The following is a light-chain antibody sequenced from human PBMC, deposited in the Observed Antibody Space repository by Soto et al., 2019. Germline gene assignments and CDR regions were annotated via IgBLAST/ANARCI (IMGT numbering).Light chain of an antibody. J-gene: IGKJ2*01. Sequence: DIQMTQSPSSLSASVGDRVTITCRASQSISSYLNWYQQKPGKAPKLLIYAASSLQSGVQSMFSGSGSGTDFTLTISSRQPEDFANYYCQQSYSTPYTCRQRTNLDIK. CDR1: QSISSY. CDR2: AAS. CDR3: QQSYSTPYT. V-gene: IGKV1-39*01.